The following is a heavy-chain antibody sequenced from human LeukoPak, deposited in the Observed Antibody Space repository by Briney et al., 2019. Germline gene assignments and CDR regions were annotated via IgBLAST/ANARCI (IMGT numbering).Heavy chain of an antibody. J-gene: IGHJ4*02. Sequence: GGSLRLSCAASGFTFSSYSMNWVRQPPGKGLEWVSSISSSSSYIYYADSVKGRFTISRDNAKNSLYLQMNSLRAEDTAVYYCARDHYIAARLPTPFDYWGQGTLVTVSS. V-gene: IGHV3-21*01. D-gene: IGHD6-6*01. CDR2: ISSSSSYI. CDR3: ARDHYIAARLPTPFDY. CDR1: GFTFSSYS.